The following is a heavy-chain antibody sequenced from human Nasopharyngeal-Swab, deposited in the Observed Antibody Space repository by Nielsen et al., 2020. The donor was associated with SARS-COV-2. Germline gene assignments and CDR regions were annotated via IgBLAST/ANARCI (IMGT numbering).Heavy chain of an antibody. D-gene: IGHD2-2*01. CDR2: ISGSGGST. CDR3: AKVARDIVVVPAAMKAYYYYGMDV. V-gene: IGHV3-23*01. Sequence: WIRQPPGKGLEWVSAISGSGGSTYYADSVKGRFTISRDNSKNTLYLQMNSLRAGDTAVYYCAKVARDIVVVPAAMKAYYYYGMDVWGQGTTVTVSS. J-gene: IGHJ6*02.